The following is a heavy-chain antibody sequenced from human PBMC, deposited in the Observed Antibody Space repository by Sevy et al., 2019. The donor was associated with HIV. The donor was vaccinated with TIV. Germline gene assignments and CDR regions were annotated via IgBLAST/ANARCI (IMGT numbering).Heavy chain of an antibody. V-gene: IGHV4-59*01. Sequence: WETLSLTCSVSGGSIINYYWNWIRQFPGKELEWIGYINHSGTPNYNPSLKSRVTISGDTSKNQISLKLSSVTTADTAGYYCARGAAGYSSGWSSYWYFDLWGRGTLVTVSS. CDR2: INHSGTP. CDR1: GGSIINYY. CDR3: ARGAAGYSSGWSSYWYFDL. D-gene: IGHD6-19*01. J-gene: IGHJ2*01.